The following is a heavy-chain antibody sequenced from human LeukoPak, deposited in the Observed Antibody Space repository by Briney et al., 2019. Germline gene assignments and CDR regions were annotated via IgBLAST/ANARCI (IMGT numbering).Heavy chain of an antibody. J-gene: IGHJ6*03. D-gene: IGHD3-10*01. CDR2: ISSSGSAI. CDR1: GFTFSNYE. Sequence: GGSLRLSCADSGFTFSNYEMNWVRQAPGKGLEWVSYISSSGSAIYYADSVKGRFTISRDNAKNSLYLQMNSLRAEDTAVYYCAREGYMVRGVIKYYYYYYMDVWGKGTTVTISS. V-gene: IGHV3-48*03. CDR3: AREGYMVRGVIKYYYYYYMDV.